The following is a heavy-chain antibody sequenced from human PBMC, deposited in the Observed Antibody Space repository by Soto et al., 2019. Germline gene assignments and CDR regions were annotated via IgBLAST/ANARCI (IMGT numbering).Heavy chain of an antibody. D-gene: IGHD3-3*01. CDR2: ISAYNGNT. J-gene: IGHJ6*03. CDR3: ARGPYYDXWSGYRNYYVXV. Sequence: ASVKVSCKASGYTFTIYGISWVRQAPGQGLEWMGWISAYNGNTNYALKLQGRVTMTTDTSTSTAYMELRSLRSDDTAVYYCARGPYYDXWSGYRNYYVXVWGKGTTVXVSS. V-gene: IGHV1-18*01. CDR1: GYTFTIYG.